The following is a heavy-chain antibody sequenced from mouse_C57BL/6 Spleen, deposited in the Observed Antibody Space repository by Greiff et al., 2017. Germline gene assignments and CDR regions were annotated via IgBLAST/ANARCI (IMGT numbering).Heavy chain of an antibody. CDR2: IGPGSGST. CDR3: AYYGSSYEGYFDV. Sequence: QVQLQQPGAELVKPGASVKISCKASGYTFTDYYINWVKQRPGQGLEWIGKIGPGSGSTYYNEKFKGKATLTADKSSSTAYMQLSSLTSEDSAVYFCAYYGSSYEGYFDVWGTGTTVTVSS. D-gene: IGHD1-1*01. J-gene: IGHJ1*03. V-gene: IGHV1-77*01. CDR1: GYTFTDYY.